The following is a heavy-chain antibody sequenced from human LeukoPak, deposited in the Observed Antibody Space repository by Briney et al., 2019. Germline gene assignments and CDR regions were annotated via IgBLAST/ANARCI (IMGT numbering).Heavy chain of an antibody. CDR1: GYTFTSYG. J-gene: IGHJ3*02. D-gene: IGHD3-10*01. Sequence: GASVKDSCKASGYTFTSYGITWVRQAPGQGLEWMGWISAYNGNTNYAQNLQGRVTMTTDTSTSTAYMDLRSLRSDDAAVYYCARSRQRFGELFDDFDIWGQGTMVTVSS. CDR2: ISAYNGNT. V-gene: IGHV1-18*01. CDR3: ARSRQRFGELFDDFDI.